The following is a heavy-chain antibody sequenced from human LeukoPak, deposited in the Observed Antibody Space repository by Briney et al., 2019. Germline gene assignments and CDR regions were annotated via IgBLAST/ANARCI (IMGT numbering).Heavy chain of an antibody. CDR2: INPSGGST. V-gene: IGHV1-46*01. D-gene: IGHD6-13*01. J-gene: IGHJ4*02. CDR3: ARSSRGGSSWYESRGGVYFDY. CDR1: GYTFTSYY. Sequence: GASVKVSCKASGYTFTSYYMHWVRQAPGQGLEWMGIINPSGGSTSYAQKFQGRVTMTRDTSTSTVYMELSSLRSEDTAVYYCARSSRGGSSWYESRGGVYFDYWGLGTLVTVSS.